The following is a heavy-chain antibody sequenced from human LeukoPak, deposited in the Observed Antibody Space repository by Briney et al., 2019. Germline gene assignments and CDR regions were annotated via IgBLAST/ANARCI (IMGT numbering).Heavy chain of an antibody. CDR3: ATFIVTSDY. CDR2: FDPEDGET. Sequence: ASVKVSCKVSGYTLTELSMHWVRQAPGKGLEWMGGFDPEDGETIYAQKFQGRVTMNEDTSTDTAYMELSSLRSEDTAVYYCATFIVTSDYWGQGTLVTVSS. V-gene: IGHV1-24*01. J-gene: IGHJ4*02. CDR1: GYTLTELS. D-gene: IGHD2/OR15-2a*01.